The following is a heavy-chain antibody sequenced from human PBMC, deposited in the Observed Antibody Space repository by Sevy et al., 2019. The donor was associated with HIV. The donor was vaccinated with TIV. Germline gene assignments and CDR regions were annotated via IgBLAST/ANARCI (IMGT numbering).Heavy chain of an antibody. Sequence: GGSLRLSCAASGFPFSSYWMHWVRQAPGKGLVWVSRLNADGSITTYADSVRSRFTISRDNAKNTLYLQMNSLRAEDSAVYYCARATSGWNGGVYWGQGTLVTVSS. CDR3: ARATSGWNGGVY. J-gene: IGHJ4*02. CDR1: GFPFSSYW. D-gene: IGHD6-19*01. CDR2: LNADGSIT. V-gene: IGHV3-74*01.